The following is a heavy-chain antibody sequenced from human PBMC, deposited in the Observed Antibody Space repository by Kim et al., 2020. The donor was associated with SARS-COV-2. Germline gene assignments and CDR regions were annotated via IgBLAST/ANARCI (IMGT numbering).Heavy chain of an antibody. V-gene: IGHV4-61*03. CDR3: VRGGRSSSLFDS. CDR1: GGSVSSGSYY. J-gene: IGHJ4*02. D-gene: IGHD6-6*01. CDR2: IYFIGSA. Sequence: SETLSLTCSVSGGSVSSGSYYWHWIRQSPGKGLEWIGYIYFIGSANYNPSLKSRVTISRDTSKNRLSLELTSVTAADTAVYFCVRGGRSSSLFDSWGQGTLVTVSS.